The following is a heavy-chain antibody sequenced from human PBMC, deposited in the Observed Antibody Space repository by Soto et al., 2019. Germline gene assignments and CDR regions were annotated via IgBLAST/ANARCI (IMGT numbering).Heavy chain of an antibody. CDR2: ISGSGGST. J-gene: IGHJ4*01. Sequence: EVQLLESGGGLVQPGGSLRLSCAASGFTFTSYAMSWVRQAPGKGLEWVSAISGSGGSTYYADSVKGRFTISRDNSKNTLYLQMKSLRAEDTAVYYCAKDTGYSIGPGCDYWGHGTLVTVSS. CDR1: GFTFTSYA. D-gene: IGHD6-25*01. CDR3: AKDTGYSIGPGCDY. V-gene: IGHV3-23*01.